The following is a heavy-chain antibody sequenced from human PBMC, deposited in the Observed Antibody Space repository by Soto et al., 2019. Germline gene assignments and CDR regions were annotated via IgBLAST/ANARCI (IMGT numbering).Heavy chain of an antibody. CDR3: ARLGGYYQAFDS. Sequence: SETLSLTCTVSGGSIRDYYWGWIRQSPGKGLEWIGYIYYTGTTKYNPSLKSRVTISVDSSKNQFSLKLDSVTAADTAVFYCARLGGYYQAFDSWGQGTLVTVSS. V-gene: IGHV4-59*08. CDR2: IYYTGTT. D-gene: IGHD3-22*01. J-gene: IGHJ4*02. CDR1: GGSIRDYY.